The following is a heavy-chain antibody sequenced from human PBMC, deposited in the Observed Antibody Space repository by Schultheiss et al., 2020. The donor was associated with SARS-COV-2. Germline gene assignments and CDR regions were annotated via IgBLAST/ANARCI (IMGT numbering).Heavy chain of an antibody. Sequence: GESLKISCAASGFTFSSYAMHWVRQAPGKGLEWVSVIYISGSTYYADSVKGRFTISRDKSKNTLYLQMNSLRAEDTAVYYCARPTGYSGYDLPPDYWGQGTLVTVSS. J-gene: IGHJ4*02. D-gene: IGHD5-12*01. CDR3: ARPTGYSGYDLPPDY. CDR1: GFTFSSYA. V-gene: IGHV3-23*05. CDR2: IYISGST.